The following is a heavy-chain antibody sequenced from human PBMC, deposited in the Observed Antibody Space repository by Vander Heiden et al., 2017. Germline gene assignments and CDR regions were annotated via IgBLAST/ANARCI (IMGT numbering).Heavy chain of an antibody. V-gene: IGHV4-61*01. CDR3: ARDNWGSLDI. D-gene: IGHD7-27*01. CDR2: MSSDGIGSA. J-gene: IGHJ1*01. CDR1: GDSVISNPYR. Sequence: QVQLQESGPGLVKPSETLSLTCPVSGDSVISNPYRWSWVRQPPGKGLEWVGYMSSDGIGSANYSPSLKSRLTIAVDTSKKQFSLRLTSVTAADTAVYYCARDNWGSLDIWGQGTLVTVSS.